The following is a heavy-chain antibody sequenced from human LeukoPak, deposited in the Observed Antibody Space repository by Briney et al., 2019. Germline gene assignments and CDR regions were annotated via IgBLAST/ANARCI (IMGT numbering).Heavy chain of an antibody. CDR2: INPNDGAT. CDR3: ARAQRGGVGGNLGGLFAMYYTYYYMDV. J-gene: IGHJ6*03. Sequence: ASVKVSCKAPGYTFSKYYIHWVRQAPGQGLEWMGMINPNDGATTNAQRFQGRVTMTRDMSTTTVYMDLRSLRSEDTAVYFCARAQRGGVGGNLGGLFAMYYTYYYMDVWGRGTTVTVSS. D-gene: IGHD3-16*01. CDR1: GYTFSKYY. V-gene: IGHV1-46*01.